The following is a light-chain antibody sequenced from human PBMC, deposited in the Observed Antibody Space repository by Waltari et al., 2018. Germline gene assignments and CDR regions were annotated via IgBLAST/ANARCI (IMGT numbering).Light chain of an antibody. CDR3: QMWDTSRDHRV. CDR2: YVA. CDR1: INLAMRS. J-gene: IGLJ3*02. V-gene: IGLV3-21*04. Sequence: SHVVTQAPSVSVAPGETAKITCAGDINLAMRSAPWYRPRPGQAPVLIIYYVADRPSGVPERFSGSNSGNAATLTISRVEAGDEADYYCQMWDTSRDHRVFGGGTKLTVL.